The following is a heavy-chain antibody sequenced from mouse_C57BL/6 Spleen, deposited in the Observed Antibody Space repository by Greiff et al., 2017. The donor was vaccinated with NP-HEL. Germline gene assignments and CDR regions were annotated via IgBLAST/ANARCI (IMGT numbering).Heavy chain of an antibody. J-gene: IGHJ3*01. V-gene: IGHV1-52*01. D-gene: IGHD3-2*02. CDR1: GYTFTSYW. CDR3: AREGTAQATSFAY. Sequence: QVQLQQPGAELVRPGSSVKLSCKASGYTFTSYWMHWVKQRPIQGLEWIGNIDPSDSETHYNQKFKDKATLTVDKSSSTAYMQLSSLTSEDSAVYYCAREGTAQATSFAYWGQGTLVTVSA. CDR2: IDPSDSET.